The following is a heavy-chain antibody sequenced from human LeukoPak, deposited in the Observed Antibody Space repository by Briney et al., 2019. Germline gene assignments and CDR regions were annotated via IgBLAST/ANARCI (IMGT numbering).Heavy chain of an antibody. J-gene: IGHJ4*02. CDR3: ARLMVRGVIISNFDY. CDR1: GYTFTGYY. Sequence: ASVTVSFKASGYTFTGYYMHWVRQAPGQGLEWMGWINPNSGGTNYAQKFQGRVTMTRDTSISTAYMELSRLRSDDTAVYYCARLMVRGVIISNFDYWGQGTLVTVSS. D-gene: IGHD3-10*01. CDR2: INPNSGGT. V-gene: IGHV1-2*02.